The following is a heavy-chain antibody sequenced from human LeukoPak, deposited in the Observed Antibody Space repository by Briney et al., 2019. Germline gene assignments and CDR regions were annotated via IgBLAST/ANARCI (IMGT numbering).Heavy chain of an antibody. V-gene: IGHV1-18*01. Sequence: ASVKVSCKASGYTFTSYGISWVRQAPGQGLEWMGWISAYNGNTNYAQKLQGRVTMTTDTSTSTAYMELRSLRSDDTAVYYCARGEVVVVAATAASRGFFDYWGQGTLVTVSS. CDR2: ISAYNGNT. CDR1: GYTFTSYG. J-gene: IGHJ4*02. CDR3: ARGEVVVVAATAASRGFFDY. D-gene: IGHD2-15*01.